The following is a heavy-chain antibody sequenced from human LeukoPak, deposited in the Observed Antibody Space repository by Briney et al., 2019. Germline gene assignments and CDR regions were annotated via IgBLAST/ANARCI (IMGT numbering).Heavy chain of an antibody. CDR1: GGSISSFSYH. CDR3: ARDFHSSGYYHYFHY. J-gene: IGHJ4*02. D-gene: IGHD3-22*01. Sequence: SETLSLTCTVSGGSISSFSYHWAWIRQPPGKGLEWIASVYYSGSTYYNPSLKSRVTISVDTSRNQFSLKLSSVTAADTAVYYCARDFHSSGYYHYFHYWGQGTLVTVSS. CDR2: VYYSGST. V-gene: IGHV4-39*02.